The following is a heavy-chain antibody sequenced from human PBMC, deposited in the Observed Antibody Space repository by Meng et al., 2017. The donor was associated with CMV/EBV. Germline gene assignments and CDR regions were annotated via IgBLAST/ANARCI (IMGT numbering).Heavy chain of an antibody. CDR1: GGIFSSNA. CDR2: IIPIFGTA. J-gene: IGHJ4*02. V-gene: IGHV1-69*12. CDR3: ARVCGGSCFDY. D-gene: IGHD2-15*01. Sequence: VQLVRSGAGVKKPGSSVKFSCKAHGGIFSSNAISWVRQAPGQGLEWMGGIIPIFGTANYAQKFQGRVTITADESTCTAYMELSSLRSEDTAAYYCARVCGGSCFDYWGQGTLVTVSS.